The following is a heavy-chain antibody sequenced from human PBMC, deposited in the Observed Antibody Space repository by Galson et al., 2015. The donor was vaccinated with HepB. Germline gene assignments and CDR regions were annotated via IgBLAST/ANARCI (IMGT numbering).Heavy chain of an antibody. CDR1: GDSVSSKSAA. CDR2: THYRSKWYS. J-gene: IGHJ3*02. CDR3: ARVVAAFGRDDAFDI. D-gene: IGHD2-15*01. V-gene: IGHV6-1*01. Sequence: CAISGDSVSSKSAAWNWIRQSPSRGLEWLGRTHYRSKWYSDYAVSVKSRITINPDTSKNQFSLQLNSVTPEDTAVYYCARVVAAFGRDDAFDIWGQGTVVTISS.